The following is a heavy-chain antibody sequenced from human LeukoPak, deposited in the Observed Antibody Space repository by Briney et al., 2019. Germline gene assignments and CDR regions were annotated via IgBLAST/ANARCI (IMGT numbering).Heavy chain of an antibody. V-gene: IGHV4-59*01. CDR3: AREVFYYDSSGYYYGAFDI. CDR1: GFTFSDYW. J-gene: IGHJ3*02. CDR2: IYYSGST. D-gene: IGHD3-22*01. Sequence: GSLRLSCAASGFTFSDYWMDWVRQAPGKGLEWIGYIYYSGSTNYNPSLKSRVTISVDTSKNQFSLKLSSVTAADTAVYYCAREVFYYDSSGYYYGAFDIWGQGTMVTVSS.